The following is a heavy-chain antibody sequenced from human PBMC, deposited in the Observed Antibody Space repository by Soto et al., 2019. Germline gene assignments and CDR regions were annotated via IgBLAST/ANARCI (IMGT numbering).Heavy chain of an antibody. D-gene: IGHD6-19*01. Sequence: PVGSLRLSCAVPGFTFSDYSMNWVRQAPGKGLEWVSSISSGSSYMYYADSVKGRLTISRDNAKNSLYLQMNSLRAEDTAVYYCARGYSSGWFPLDYWGQGTLVTVSS. J-gene: IGHJ4*02. CDR1: GFTFSDYS. CDR3: ARGYSSGWFPLDY. V-gene: IGHV3-21*01. CDR2: ISSGSSYM.